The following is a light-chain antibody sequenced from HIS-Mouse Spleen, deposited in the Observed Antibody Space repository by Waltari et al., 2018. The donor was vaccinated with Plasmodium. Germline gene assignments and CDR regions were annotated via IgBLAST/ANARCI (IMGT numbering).Light chain of an antibody. J-gene: IGLJ2*01. CDR2: QDS. CDR1: KLGDKY. Sequence: SYELTQPPSVSVSPGQTASITCSGGKLGDKYACWYQKKPGQSPVLVIYQDSKRPSGIPERFSGSNSGNTATLTISGTQAMDEADYYCQAWDSSTVVFGGGTKLTVL. CDR3: QAWDSSTVV. V-gene: IGLV3-1*01.